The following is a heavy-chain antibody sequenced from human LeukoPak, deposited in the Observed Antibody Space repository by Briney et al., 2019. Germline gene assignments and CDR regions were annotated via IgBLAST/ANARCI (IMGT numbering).Heavy chain of an antibody. CDR3: ARAITNYGYIFDC. V-gene: IGHV3-21*01. J-gene: IGHJ4*02. Sequence: GGSLRLSCAASGFTFSSYSMNWVRQAPGKGLEWVSSISSSSSYIYYADSVKGRFTISRDNAKNSLYLQMNSLRAEDTAVYYCARAITNYGYIFDCWGQGTLVTVSP. CDR1: GFTFSSYS. CDR2: ISSSSSYI. D-gene: IGHD5-18*01.